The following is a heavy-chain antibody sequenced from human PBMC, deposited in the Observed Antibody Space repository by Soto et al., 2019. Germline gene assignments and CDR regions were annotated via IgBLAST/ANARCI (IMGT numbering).Heavy chain of an antibody. CDR3: ARYCSSTSCRDY. Sequence: EVQLVESGGGLVQTGGSLRLSCAASGFTFSSYSMNWVRQAPGKGLEWDSYISSSSSTIYYADSVKGRFTISRDNAKNSLYLQMNSLRAEDTAVYYCARYCSSTSCRDYWGQGTLVTVSS. CDR2: ISSSSSTI. CDR1: GFTFSSYS. V-gene: IGHV3-48*01. J-gene: IGHJ4*02. D-gene: IGHD2-2*01.